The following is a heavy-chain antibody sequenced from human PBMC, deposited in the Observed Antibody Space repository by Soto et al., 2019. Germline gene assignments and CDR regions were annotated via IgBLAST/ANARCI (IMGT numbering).Heavy chain of an antibody. Sequence: GGSLRLSCAASGFTFSSYSMHWVRQAPEKGLMWVARIKGDASMTSYADSVKGRFTISRDNAKNTLYLQMNSLRVDEDTAVYYCARGGLLSYWFDPWGHGTLVTVSS. D-gene: IGHD2-15*01. CDR1: GFTFSSYS. J-gene: IGHJ5*02. CDR3: ARGGLLSYWFDP. V-gene: IGHV3-74*01. CDR2: IKGDASMT.